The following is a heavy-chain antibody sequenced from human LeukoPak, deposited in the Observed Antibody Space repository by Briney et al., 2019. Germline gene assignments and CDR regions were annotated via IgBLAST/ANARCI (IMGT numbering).Heavy chain of an antibody. D-gene: IGHD3-22*01. J-gene: IGHJ5*02. CDR1: GGTFSSYA. Sequence: SVKVSCKASGGTFSSYAISWVRQAPGQGLEWMGRIIPTLGIANYAQKFQGRVTITADKSTSTAYMELSSLRSEDTAVYYCARDLRDSSGYYYTSSWFDPWGQGTLVTVSS. V-gene: IGHV1-69*04. CDR2: IIPTLGIA. CDR3: ARDLRDSSGYYYTSSWFDP.